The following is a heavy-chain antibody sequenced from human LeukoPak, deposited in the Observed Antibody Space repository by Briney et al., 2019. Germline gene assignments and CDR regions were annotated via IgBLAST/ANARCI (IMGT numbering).Heavy chain of an antibody. CDR3: AKLIQLSNLFDY. CDR1: GFTFSSYG. Sequence: PGGSLRLSCAASGFTFSSYGMHWVRQAPGKGLEWVAVISYDGSNKYYVDSVKGRFTISRDNSKNTLYLQMNSLRAEDAAVYYCAKLIQLSNLFDYWGQGTLVTVSS. J-gene: IGHJ4*02. CDR2: ISYDGSNK. D-gene: IGHD5-18*01. V-gene: IGHV3-30*18.